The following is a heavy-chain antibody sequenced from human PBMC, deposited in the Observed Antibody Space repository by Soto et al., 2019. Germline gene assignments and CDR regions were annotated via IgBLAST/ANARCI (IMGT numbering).Heavy chain of an antibody. D-gene: IGHD1-7*01. Sequence: GESLKISCKGSGYSFTSYWIGWVRQMPGKGLEWMGIIYPGDSDTRYSPSFQGQVTISADKSISTAYLQWSSLKASDTAMYYCARHITGTTLYYYYYGMDVWGQGTTVTVS. J-gene: IGHJ6*02. CDR1: GYSFTSYW. CDR3: ARHITGTTLYYYYYGMDV. V-gene: IGHV5-51*01. CDR2: IYPGDSDT.